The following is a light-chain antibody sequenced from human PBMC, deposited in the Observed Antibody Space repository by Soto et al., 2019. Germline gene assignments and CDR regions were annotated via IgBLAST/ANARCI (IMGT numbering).Light chain of an antibody. CDR2: AAS. V-gene: IGKV1-8*01. CDR3: QQYSTYPFT. J-gene: IGKJ3*01. Sequence: ATRMTKLPPPSSQPTENKANTTFRGVQGVTSNLAWYQQKPGRAPKLLIYAASTLQSGVPSTFSGSGSGTDFTLTISCLQSEDFATHFCQQYSTYPFTFGPGTKVDVK. CDR1: QGVTSN.